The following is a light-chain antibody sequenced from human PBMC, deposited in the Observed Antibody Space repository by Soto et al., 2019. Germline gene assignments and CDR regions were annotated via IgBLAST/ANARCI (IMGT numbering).Light chain of an antibody. CDR3: QQYDGAPLT. CDR2: GAS. J-gene: IGKJ3*01. Sequence: IGLTQSPGTLSLSPGERATLFFRASQTLSINSLAWYQQKPGQAPRLLIYGASTRHTGIPDRFNGSGSGTDFALTINRLEPEDFAVYYCQQYDGAPLTFGPGTKVNVK. V-gene: IGKV3-20*01. CDR1: QTLSINS.